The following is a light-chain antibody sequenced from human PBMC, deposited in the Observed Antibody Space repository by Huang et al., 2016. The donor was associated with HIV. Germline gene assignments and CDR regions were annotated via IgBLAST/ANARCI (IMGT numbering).Light chain of an antibody. CDR1: QSVRTY. CDR2: DAS. Sequence: IVLTQSPATLSLSPGERATLTCSASQSVRTYLAWYQQKPGEAPRLLIHDASKRATGIPARYSGRGAGTDFTLTISSLEPEDFAVYYCQHRGTWPPYTFGQGTKLEIK. CDR3: QHRGTWPPYT. V-gene: IGKV3-11*01. J-gene: IGKJ2*01.